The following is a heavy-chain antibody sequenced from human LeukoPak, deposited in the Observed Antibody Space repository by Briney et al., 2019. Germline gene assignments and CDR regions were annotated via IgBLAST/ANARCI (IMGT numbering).Heavy chain of an antibody. CDR2: ISWNSGSI. CDR1: GFTFDDYA. CDR3: AKDLRGYSYGYDY. Sequence: PGGSLRLSCAASGFTFDDYAMHWVRQAPGKGLEWVSGISWNSGSIGYADSVKGRFTISRHNAKNSLYLQMNSLRAEDTALYYCAKDLRGYSYGYDYWGQGTLVTVSS. V-gene: IGHV3-9*01. J-gene: IGHJ4*02. D-gene: IGHD5-18*01.